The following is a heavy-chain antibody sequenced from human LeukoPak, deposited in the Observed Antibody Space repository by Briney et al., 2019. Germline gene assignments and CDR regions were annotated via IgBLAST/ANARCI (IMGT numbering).Heavy chain of an antibody. CDR3: ASPYPYYYDSSGYYTPLGY. CDR1: GFTFSSYS. V-gene: IGHV3-21*01. Sequence: GGSLRLSCAASGFTFSSYSMNWVRQAPGKGLEWVSSISSLSNYIYYEDSVKGRFTISRDYAKNSLYLQMNSLRAEDTAVYYCASPYPYYYDSSGYYTPLGYWGQGTLVTVSS. CDR2: ISSLSNYI. J-gene: IGHJ4*02. D-gene: IGHD3-22*01.